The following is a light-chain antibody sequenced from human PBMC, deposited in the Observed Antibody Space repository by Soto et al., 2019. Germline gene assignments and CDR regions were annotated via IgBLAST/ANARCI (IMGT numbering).Light chain of an antibody. CDR2: DVV. CDR3: FSYAGGSTFV. V-gene: IGLV2-8*01. J-gene: IGLJ1*01. CDR1: NRDVGTHNY. Sequence: QSVLTQPPSASGSPGQSVTISCTGTNRDVGTHNYVSWYQQYPGKAPKLLIYDVVKRPSEIPHRFSGSKSGNTASLTVSGLQADDEADYYCFSYAGGSTFVFGTGTKVT.